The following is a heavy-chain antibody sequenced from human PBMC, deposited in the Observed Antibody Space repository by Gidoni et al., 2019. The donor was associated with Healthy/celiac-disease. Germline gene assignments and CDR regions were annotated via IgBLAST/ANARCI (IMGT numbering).Heavy chain of an antibody. Sequence: EVQLVESGGGLVQPGGSLRLSCAASGFTFSSYWMHWVRQAPGKGLVWVSRINSDGSSTSYADSVKGRFTISRDNAKNTLYLQMNSLRAEDTAVYYCARGHTAIPPLGMDVWGQGTTVTVSS. J-gene: IGHJ6*02. CDR2: INSDGSST. D-gene: IGHD5-18*01. CDR3: ARGHTAIPPLGMDV. CDR1: GFTFSSYW. V-gene: IGHV3-74*01.